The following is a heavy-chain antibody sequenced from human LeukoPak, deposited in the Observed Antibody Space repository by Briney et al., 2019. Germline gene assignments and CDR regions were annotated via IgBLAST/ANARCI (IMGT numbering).Heavy chain of an antibody. J-gene: IGHJ4*02. Sequence: SETLSLTCSVSGASISSDYWSWIRQHPGKGLEWIGYIYYSGSTYYNPSLKSRVTISVDTSKNQFSLKLSSVTAADTAVYYCARSFYYDVYHFDYWGQGTLVTVSS. V-gene: IGHV4-59*06. CDR3: ARSFYYDVYHFDY. CDR1: GASISSDY. D-gene: IGHD3-22*01. CDR2: IYYSGST.